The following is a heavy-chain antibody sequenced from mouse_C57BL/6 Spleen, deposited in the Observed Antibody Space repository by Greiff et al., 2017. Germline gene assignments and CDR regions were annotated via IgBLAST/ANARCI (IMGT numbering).Heavy chain of an antibody. CDR1: GYSITSGYY. Sequence: VQLKESGPGLVKPSQSLSLTCSVTGYSITSGYYWNWIRQFPGNKLEWMGYISYDGSNNYNPSLKNRISITRDTSKNPFFLKLNSVTSEDTATYYCAREATYDYDAGFAYWGQGTLVTVSA. CDR2: ISYDGSN. J-gene: IGHJ3*01. V-gene: IGHV3-6*01. D-gene: IGHD2-4*01. CDR3: AREATYDYDAGFAY.